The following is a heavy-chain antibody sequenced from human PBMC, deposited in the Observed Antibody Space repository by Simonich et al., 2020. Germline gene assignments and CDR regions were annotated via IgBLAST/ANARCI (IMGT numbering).Heavy chain of an antibody. CDR3: ARSHIAAAGTGYFQH. V-gene: IGHV1-2*02. Sequence: QVQLVQSGAEVKKPGASVKVSCKASGYTFTGYYMHWVRQAPGQGLERMGRINPNSGVTNYAQKFQGRVTMTREPSISTAYMELSRLRSDDTAVYYCARSHIAAAGTGYFQHWGQGTLVTVSS. CDR1: GYTFTGYY. CDR2: INPNSGVT. D-gene: IGHD6-13*01. J-gene: IGHJ1*01.